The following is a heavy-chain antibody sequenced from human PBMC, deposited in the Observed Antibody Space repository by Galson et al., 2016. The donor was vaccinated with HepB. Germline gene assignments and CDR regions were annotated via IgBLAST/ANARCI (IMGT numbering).Heavy chain of an antibody. D-gene: IGHD3-10*01. CDR3: ARDQGGLYGSGSAHFDY. CDR1: RFAFSDYY. V-gene: IGHV3-11*01. Sequence: SLRLSCAASRFAFSDYYMSWIRQAPGKGLEWISYISSRGSTIYYADSVKGRFTISRDNAKNSLYLQMNSLRAEDTAVYYCARDQGGLYGSGSAHFDYWGQGTLVTVSS. J-gene: IGHJ4*02. CDR2: ISSRGSTI.